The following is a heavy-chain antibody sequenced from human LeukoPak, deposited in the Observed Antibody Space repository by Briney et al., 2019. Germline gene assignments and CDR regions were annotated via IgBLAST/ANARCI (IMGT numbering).Heavy chain of an antibody. J-gene: IGHJ4*02. Sequence: GGSLRLSCAASGFTICFDWMRWVRQAPGKGLEWVANINQVASEKNYVDSVKGRFTISRDNAKNSLCLQMNSVRAENTAMYYCVRDGRYYGSDSWGQGALVSVSS. CDR1: GFTICFDW. CDR3: VRDGRYYGSDS. D-gene: IGHD3-10*01. V-gene: IGHV3-7*01. CDR2: INQVASEK.